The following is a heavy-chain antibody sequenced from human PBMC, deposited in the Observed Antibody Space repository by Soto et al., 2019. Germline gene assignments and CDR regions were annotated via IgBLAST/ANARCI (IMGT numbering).Heavy chain of an antibody. V-gene: IGHV4-59*08. Sequence: SETLSLTCTVSGGSIISYYWSWIRQPPGKGLEWIGYIYYSGSTNYNPSLKSRVTISVDTSKNQFSLKLSSVTAADTAVYYCAGGGSWSYIYYGMDVWGQGTTVTVSS. CDR1: GGSIISYY. CDR3: AGGGSWSYIYYGMDV. J-gene: IGHJ6*02. CDR2: IYYSGST. D-gene: IGHD3-10*01.